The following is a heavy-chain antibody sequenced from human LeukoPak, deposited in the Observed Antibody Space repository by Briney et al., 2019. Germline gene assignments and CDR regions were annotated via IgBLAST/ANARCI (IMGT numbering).Heavy chain of an antibody. CDR2: VNDDGDRT. J-gene: IGHJ4*02. Sequence: GGSLRLSCVASGFTFSRYSMHWVRQIPGKGLEYVSAVNDDGDRTYYADSVKARFTISRDNSNSTVFLQMGSLRAEDMAVYYCARVGDINFYDFWGQGTLVTVSS. CDR1: GFTFSRYS. CDR3: ARVGDINFYDF. V-gene: IGHV3-64*02. D-gene: IGHD3-10*01.